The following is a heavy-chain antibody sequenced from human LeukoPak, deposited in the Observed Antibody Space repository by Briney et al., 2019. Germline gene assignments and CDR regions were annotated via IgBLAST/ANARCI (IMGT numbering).Heavy chain of an antibody. CDR2: IWYDGSNK. Sequence: SGGSLRLSCAASGFTFSSYGMHWVRQAPGKGLEWVAVIWYDGSNKYYADSVKGRFTISRDNSKNTLYLQMNSLRAEDTAVYYCARDRYDILTGYYNQHAFDIWAKGQWSPSLQ. CDR3: ARDRYDILTGYYNQHAFDI. J-gene: IGHJ3*02. V-gene: IGHV3-33*01. D-gene: IGHD3-9*01. CDR1: GFTFSSYG.